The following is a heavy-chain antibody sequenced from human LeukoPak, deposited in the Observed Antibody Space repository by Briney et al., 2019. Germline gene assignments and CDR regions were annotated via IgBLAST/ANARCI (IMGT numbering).Heavy chain of an antibody. CDR1: GGSFSGYY. Sequence: SETLSLTCAVYGGSFSGYYWSWIRQPPGKGLEWIGEINHSGSTNYNPSLKSRVTISVDTSKNQFSLKLRSVTAADTAVYYCATEVGYCSSTSCRSYNWFDPWGQGTLVTVSS. J-gene: IGHJ5*02. D-gene: IGHD2-2*01. CDR2: INHSGST. V-gene: IGHV4-34*01. CDR3: ATEVGYCSSTSCRSYNWFDP.